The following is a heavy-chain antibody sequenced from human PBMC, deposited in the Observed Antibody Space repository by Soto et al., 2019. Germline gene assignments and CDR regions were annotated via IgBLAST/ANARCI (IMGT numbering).Heavy chain of an antibody. CDR1: GGSISGGVHS. CDR2: IFDSGST. J-gene: IGHJ2*01. Sequence: QVQLQESGPGLVKPSETLSLTCTVSGGSISGGVHSWSWIRQPPGKGLGWIGHIFDSGSTYYNPSLKSRLTISMDTSKNQFSLMLSSVTAADTAVYYCAREIMPLTNDWYFDLWGRGTLFTVSS. D-gene: IGHD2-8*01. CDR3: AREIMPLTNDWYFDL. V-gene: IGHV4-30-4*01.